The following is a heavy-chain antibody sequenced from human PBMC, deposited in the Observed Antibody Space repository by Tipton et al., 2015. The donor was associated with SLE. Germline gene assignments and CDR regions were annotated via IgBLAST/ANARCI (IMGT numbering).Heavy chain of an antibody. Sequence: LRLSCTVSGASVSSSNSNWGWIRQPPGKRLEWIGSVYFSGITFYSPSLQSRVTISVDRSKNQFSLKLTSVTAADTAVYYCARASITIFGVTRPYYFDYWGQGTLVTVSS. V-gene: IGHV4-39*07. CDR2: VYFSGIT. CDR1: GASVSSSNSN. CDR3: ARASITIFGVTRPYYFDY. D-gene: IGHD3-3*01. J-gene: IGHJ4*02.